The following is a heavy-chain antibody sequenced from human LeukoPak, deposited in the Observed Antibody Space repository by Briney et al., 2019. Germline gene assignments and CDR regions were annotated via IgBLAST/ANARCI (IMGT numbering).Heavy chain of an antibody. J-gene: IGHJ4*02. Sequence: KAGGSLTLSCAASGFTFSSYAMSWVRQAPGKGLEWVSAISGSGGSTYYADSVKGRFTISRDNSKNTLYLQMNSLRAEDTAVYYCAKSPYYDSSGYYREYYFDYWGQGTLVTVSS. D-gene: IGHD3-22*01. CDR2: ISGSGGST. V-gene: IGHV3-23*01. CDR1: GFTFSSYA. CDR3: AKSPYYDSSGYYREYYFDY.